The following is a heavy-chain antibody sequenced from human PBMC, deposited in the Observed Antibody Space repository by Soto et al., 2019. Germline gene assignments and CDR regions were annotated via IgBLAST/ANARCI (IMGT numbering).Heavy chain of an antibody. J-gene: IGHJ5*02. V-gene: IGHV4-34*01. CDR2: INHSGST. Sequence: SETLSLTCAVYGGSFSGYYWSWIRQPPGKGLEWIGEINHSGSTNYNPSLKSRVTISVDTSKNQFSLKLSSVTAADTAVYYCARKARPTQRNWFDPWGQGTLVTVSS. CDR3: ARKARPTQRNWFDP. D-gene: IGHD1-1*01. CDR1: GGSFSGYY.